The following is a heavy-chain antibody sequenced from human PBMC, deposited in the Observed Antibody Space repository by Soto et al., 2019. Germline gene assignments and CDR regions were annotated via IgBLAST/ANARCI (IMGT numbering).Heavy chain of an antibody. J-gene: IGHJ3*02. CDR1: GGSISSYY. CDR2: IYYSGST. Sequence: TSETLSLTCTVPGGSISSYYWSWIRQPPGKGLEWIGYIYYSGSTNYNPSLKSRVTISVDTSKNQFSLKLSSVTAADTAVYYCARDKGAFDIWGQGTMVTVSS. V-gene: IGHV4-59*01. CDR3: ARDKGAFDI.